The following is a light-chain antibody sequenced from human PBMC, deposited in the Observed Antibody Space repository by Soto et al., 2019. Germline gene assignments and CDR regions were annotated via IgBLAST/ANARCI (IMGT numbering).Light chain of an antibody. CDR2: GAS. V-gene: IGKV3-15*01. Sequence: EIVMTQSPATLSVSPGETTRLSCRASQSINSDVAWYQQKVGQTPRLLIYGASTRATGIPARFSGSGFGTEFTLTISSLQSEDFAVYYCQQYKNWPLFGQGTRLEIK. J-gene: IGKJ5*01. CDR1: QSINSD. CDR3: QQYKNWPL.